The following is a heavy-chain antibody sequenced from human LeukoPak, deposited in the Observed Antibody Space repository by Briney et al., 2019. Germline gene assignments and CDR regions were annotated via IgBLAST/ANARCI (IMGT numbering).Heavy chain of an antibody. Sequence: GRSLRLSCAASGFTFSSYGMYWVRQAPGKGLEWVAVISYDGSNKYYADSVKGRFTISRDNSKNTLYLQMNSLRAEDTAVYYCAKDRPRMVVVPAAAPFDYWGQGTLVTVSS. V-gene: IGHV3-30*18. CDR3: AKDRPRMVVVPAAAPFDY. J-gene: IGHJ4*02. CDR1: GFTFSSYG. D-gene: IGHD2-2*01. CDR2: ISYDGSNK.